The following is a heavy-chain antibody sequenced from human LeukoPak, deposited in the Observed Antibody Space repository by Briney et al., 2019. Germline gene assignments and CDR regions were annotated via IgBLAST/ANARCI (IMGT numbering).Heavy chain of an antibody. J-gene: IGHJ4*02. Sequence: GSSLKFSCKGSGYSFTIYWIGWVRQMPWKGLEWMGIIYPGDSDTRYSPSFQGQVTLSAHQSISTAYLQWSSLQASDTAMYYCARRGYDILTGYPDYWGQGTLVTVSS. CDR3: ARRGYDILTGYPDY. D-gene: IGHD3-9*01. CDR2: IYPGDSDT. V-gene: IGHV5-51*01. CDR1: GYSFTIYW.